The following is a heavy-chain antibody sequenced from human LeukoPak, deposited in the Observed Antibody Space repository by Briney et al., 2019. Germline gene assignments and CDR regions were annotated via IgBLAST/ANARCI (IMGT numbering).Heavy chain of an antibody. CDR3: ARDRDTCFDY. CDR1: GGSISSISSNNYH. Sequence: SETLSLTCIVSGGSISSISSNNYHWGWIRQPPGKGLEWIGSIYYSGSTYYNLSLKSRVTISVDTSKNQFSLKLSTVTAADTAVYYCARDRDTCFDYWGQGTLVTVSS. CDR2: IYYSGST. V-gene: IGHV4-39*07. J-gene: IGHJ4*02. D-gene: IGHD5-18*01.